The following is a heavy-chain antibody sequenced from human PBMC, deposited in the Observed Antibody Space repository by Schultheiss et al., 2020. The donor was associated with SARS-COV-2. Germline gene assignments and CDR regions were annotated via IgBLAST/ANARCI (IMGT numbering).Heavy chain of an antibody. D-gene: IGHD4-17*01. J-gene: IGHJ4*02. CDR3: ARDQQLRY. CDR2: INSDGGVT. V-gene: IGHV3-74*01. Sequence: GGSLRLSCAASGFTLSTYWMHWVRQAPGKGLVWVSRINSDGGVTNYADSVKGRFTISRDNAKNSLYLQMNSLRAEDTAVYYCARDQQLRYWGQGTLVTVSS. CDR1: GFTLSTYW.